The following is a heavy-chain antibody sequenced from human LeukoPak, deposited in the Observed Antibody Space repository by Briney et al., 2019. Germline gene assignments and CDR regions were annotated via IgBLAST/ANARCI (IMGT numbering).Heavy chain of an antibody. CDR3: IRERFGDYAEN. D-gene: IGHD4-17*01. CDR1: GFTVANTR. Sequence: GESLRLSCVASGFTVANTRMGWVRQPPGKELEWVSVIYRDGTTSYADSVKGRFTISGDISKNTVYLQMNNLRAEDTAIYYCIRERFGDYAENWGQGTLVTVSS. CDR2: IYRDGTT. V-gene: IGHV3-53*03. J-gene: IGHJ4*02.